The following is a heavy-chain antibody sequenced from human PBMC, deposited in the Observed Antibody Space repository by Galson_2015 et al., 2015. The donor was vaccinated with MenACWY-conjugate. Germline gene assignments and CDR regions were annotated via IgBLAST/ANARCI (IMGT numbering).Heavy chain of an antibody. J-gene: IGHJ6*02. D-gene: IGHD5-24*01. V-gene: IGHV6-1*01. Sequence: CAISGDSVSRSSAAWNWIRQSPSRGLEWLGRTYFRFKWFNDYAESVKSRITIEADTSKNQFSLHLKSVTPDDTAVYYCTTGDGYNLRHRSASRSYSNGMDVWGQGTTVTVSS. CDR1: GDSVSRSSAA. CDR3: TTGDGYNLRHRSASRSYSNGMDV. CDR2: TYFRFKWFN.